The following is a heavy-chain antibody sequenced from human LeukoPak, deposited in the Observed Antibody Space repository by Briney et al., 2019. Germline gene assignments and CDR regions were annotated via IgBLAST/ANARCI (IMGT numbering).Heavy chain of an antibody. CDR3: AGFTTYYYDSSGYFYDY. CDR2: IYYSGST. D-gene: IGHD3-22*01. CDR1: GGSISSSSYY. J-gene: IGHJ4*02. V-gene: IGHV4-39*01. Sequence: SETLSLTCTVSGGSISSSSYYWGWIRQPPGKGLEWIGSIYYSGSTYHNPSLKSRVTISVDTSKNQFSLKLSSVTAADTAVYYCAGFTTYYYDSSGYFYDYWGQGTLVTVSS.